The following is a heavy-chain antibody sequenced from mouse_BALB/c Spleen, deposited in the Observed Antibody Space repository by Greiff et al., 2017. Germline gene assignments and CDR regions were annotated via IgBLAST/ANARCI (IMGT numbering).Heavy chain of an antibody. CDR1: GFSLTSYG. CDR2: IWAGGST. J-gene: IGHJ3*01. V-gene: IGHV2-9*02. Sequence: VKLMESGPGLVAPSQSLSITCTVSGFSLTSYGVHWVRQPPGKGLEWLGVIWAGGSTNYNSALMSRLGISKDNSKSQVFLKMNSLQTDDTAMYYCASELGLPFAYWGQGTLVTVSA. D-gene: IGHD3-1*01. CDR3: ASELGLPFAY.